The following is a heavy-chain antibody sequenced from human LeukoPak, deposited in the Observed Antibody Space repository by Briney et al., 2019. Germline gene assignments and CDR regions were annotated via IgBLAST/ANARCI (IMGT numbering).Heavy chain of an antibody. Sequence: SETLSLTCAVYGGSFSGYYWSWIRQPPGKGLEWIGEINHSGSTNYNPSLKSRVTISVDTSKNQFSLKLSSVTAADTAVYYCARGYYDYVWGSYRTTSFDYWGQGTLVTVS. CDR3: ARGYYDYVWGSYRTTSFDY. J-gene: IGHJ4*02. D-gene: IGHD3-16*02. CDR2: INHSGST. V-gene: IGHV4-34*01. CDR1: GGSFSGYY.